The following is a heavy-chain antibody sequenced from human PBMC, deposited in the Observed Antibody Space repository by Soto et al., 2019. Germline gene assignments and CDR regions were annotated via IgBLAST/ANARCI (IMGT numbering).Heavy chain of an antibody. Sequence: GGSLRLSCATSGFTFSSNGMSWVRQAPGKGLDWVSGISGSGRNTYYADSVKGRFTISRDNSKNTLYLKMNSLRAEDTAVYYCAKHLTVGDYPLGYYYGMDVWGQGTTVTVS. V-gene: IGHV3-23*01. D-gene: IGHD4-17*01. CDR2: ISGSGRNT. CDR3: AKHLTVGDYPLGYYYGMDV. J-gene: IGHJ6*02. CDR1: GFTFSSNG.